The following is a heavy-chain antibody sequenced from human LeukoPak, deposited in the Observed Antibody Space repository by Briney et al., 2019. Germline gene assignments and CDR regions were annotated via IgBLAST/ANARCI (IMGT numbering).Heavy chain of an antibody. CDR2: IRYDGSNK. J-gene: IGHJ4*02. CDR3: AKPSGSGFDY. D-gene: IGHD1-26*01. Sequence: PGRSLRLSCAASGFTFSSYGMHWVRQAPGKGLEWVSFIRYDGSNKYYVDSVKGRFTISRDNSKNTVFLQMNSLRAEDTAVYYCAKPSGSGFDYWGQGTLVTVSS. V-gene: IGHV3-30*02. CDR1: GFTFSSYG.